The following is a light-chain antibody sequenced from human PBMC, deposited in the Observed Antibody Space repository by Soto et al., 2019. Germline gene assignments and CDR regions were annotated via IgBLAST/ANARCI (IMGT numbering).Light chain of an antibody. CDR1: NLGDKY. CDR2: QDT. V-gene: IGLV3-1*01. CDR3: QAWDIDTGV. J-gene: IGLJ2*01. Sequence: SYELTQPPSVSVSPGQTASITCSGDNLGDKYVCWYQQRAGQSPVLVIYQDTKRPSGIPERFSGSNSGNTATLTISGTQAMDEADYYCQAWDIDTGVFGGGTKLTVL.